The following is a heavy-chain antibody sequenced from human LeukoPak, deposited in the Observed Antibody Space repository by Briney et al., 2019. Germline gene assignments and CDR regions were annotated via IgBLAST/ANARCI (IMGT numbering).Heavy chain of an antibody. J-gene: IGHJ5*02. V-gene: IGHV3-9*03. D-gene: IGHD5-24*01. Sequence: PGGSLRLSCAASGFTFDDYAMHWVRQAPGKGLEWVSGISWNSGSIGYADSVKGRFTISRDNSKNTLYLQMGSLRAEDMAVYYCARGEMATIKSNWFDPWGQGTLVTVSS. CDR3: ARGEMATIKSNWFDP. CDR2: ISWNSGSI. CDR1: GFTFDDYA.